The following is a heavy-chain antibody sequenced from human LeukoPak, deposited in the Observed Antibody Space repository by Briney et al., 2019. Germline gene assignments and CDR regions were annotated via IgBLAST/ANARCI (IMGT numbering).Heavy chain of an antibody. J-gene: IGHJ6*02. CDR1: GGSISSGGYY. CDR3: ARDKGSGSYFGHFGMDL. Sequence: SQTLSLTCTVSGGSISSGGYYWSWIRQPPGKGLEWIGYIYHSGSTYYNPSLKSRVTISVDRSKNQFSLKLSSVTAADTAVYYCARDKGSGSYFGHFGMDLWGQGTTVTVSS. V-gene: IGHV4-30-2*01. D-gene: IGHD1-26*01. CDR2: IYHSGST.